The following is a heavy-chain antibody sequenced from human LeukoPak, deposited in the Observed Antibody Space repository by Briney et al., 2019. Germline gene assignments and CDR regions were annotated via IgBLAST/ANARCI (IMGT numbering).Heavy chain of an antibody. J-gene: IGHJ4*02. D-gene: IGHD3-22*01. CDR2: IYSGGST. V-gene: IGHV3-53*01. Sequence: GGSLRLSCAASGFTFSNAWMSWVRQAPGKGLEWVSVIYSGGSTYYADSVKGRFTISRDNSKNTLYLQMNSLRAEDTAVYYCARDRDDSSGYYTDYWGQGTLVTVSS. CDR3: ARDRDDSSGYYTDY. CDR1: GFTFSNAW.